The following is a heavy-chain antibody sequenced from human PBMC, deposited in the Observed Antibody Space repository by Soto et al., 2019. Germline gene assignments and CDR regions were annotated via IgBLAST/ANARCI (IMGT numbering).Heavy chain of an antibody. V-gene: IGHV3-11*06. D-gene: IGHD3-10*01. J-gene: IGHJ4*02. CDR2: VSSSYT. CDR1: GFTFSDYY. CDR3: ATSHSSGSFGTFDY. Sequence: QVQLVESGGGLVKPGGSLRLSCSASGFTFSDYYMSWIRQAPGKGLEWVSYVSSSYTNYADSVRGRFTISRDNTKNSLYLQLNSLRADDTAVYYCATSHSSGSFGTFDYWGQGTLVTVSS.